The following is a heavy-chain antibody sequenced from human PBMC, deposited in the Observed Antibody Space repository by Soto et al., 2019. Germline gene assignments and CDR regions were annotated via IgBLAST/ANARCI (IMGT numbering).Heavy chain of an antibody. D-gene: IGHD3-10*01. CDR3: ARRSTDVLLWFGEYGMDV. CDR2: IYYSGST. J-gene: IGHJ6*02. CDR1: GGSISSSSYY. Sequence: QLQLQESGPGLVKPSETLSLTCTVSGGSISSSSYYWGWIRQPPGKGLEWIGSIYYSGSTYYNPSLKSRVTISVDTSNNQFSLKLSSVTAADTAVYYCARRSTDVLLWFGEYGMDVWGQGTTVTVSS. V-gene: IGHV4-39*01.